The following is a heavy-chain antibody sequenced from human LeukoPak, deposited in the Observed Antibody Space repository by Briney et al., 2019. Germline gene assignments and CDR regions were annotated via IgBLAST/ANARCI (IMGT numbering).Heavy chain of an antibody. Sequence: VSVKVSCKASGYTFTNYYMHWVRQAPGQGLEWMGIINPIGGSTSYAQKFQGRVTMTRDTSTSTVYMELNSLRSEDTAVYYCARDLAYFDSSPRPGGYWGQGTLVTVSS. J-gene: IGHJ4*02. V-gene: IGHV1-46*01. CDR1: GYTFTNYY. CDR3: ARDLAYFDSSPRPGGY. CDR2: INPIGGST. D-gene: IGHD3-22*01.